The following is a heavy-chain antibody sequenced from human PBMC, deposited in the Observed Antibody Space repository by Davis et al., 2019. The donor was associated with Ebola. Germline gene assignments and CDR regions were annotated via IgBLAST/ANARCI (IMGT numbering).Heavy chain of an antibody. CDR2: INVYNGHT. CDR1: GYTFSGYA. Sequence: AASVKVSCKTSGYTFSGYAISWLRQPPGQGLEWIGTINVYNGHTNYAQNFQGRVSVSTDTSTSIAYMELRSLRSDDTALYYCARDATTVTTIWFDPWGQGTLVTVSS. J-gene: IGHJ5*02. CDR3: ARDATTVTTIWFDP. D-gene: IGHD4-17*01. V-gene: IGHV1-18*01.